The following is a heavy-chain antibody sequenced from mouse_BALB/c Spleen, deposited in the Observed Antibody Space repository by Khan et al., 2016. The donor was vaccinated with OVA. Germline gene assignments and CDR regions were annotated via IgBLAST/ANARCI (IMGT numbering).Heavy chain of an antibody. CDR2: ISSGGNT. J-gene: IGHJ2*01. D-gene: IGHD1-1*01. CDR1: GFTFSNYD. CDR3: ARGPYYGCSPCYFDY. Sequence: VQLVESGGGLVKPGGSLKLSCAASGFTFSNYDMSWVRQTPEKRLEWVASISSGGNTYYPDSVKGRFTISRDNARKILYLHMSSLRSEDTVMYYCARGPYYGCSPCYFDYWGQGTTLTVSS. V-gene: IGHV5-6-5*01.